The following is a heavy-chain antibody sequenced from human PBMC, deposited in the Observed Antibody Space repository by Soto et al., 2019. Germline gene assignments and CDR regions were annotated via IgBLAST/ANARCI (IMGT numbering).Heavy chain of an antibody. Sequence: QVQLVESGGGVVQPGRSLRLSCAASGFTFSSYGMHWVRRAPGKGLEWVAVISYDGSNKYYADSVKGRFTISRDNSKNTLYLQMNSLRAEDTAVYYCARRRAYYYGMDVWGQGTTVTVSS. CDR1: GFTFSSYG. J-gene: IGHJ6*02. CDR3: ARRRAYYYGMDV. V-gene: IGHV3-30*03. D-gene: IGHD6-25*01. CDR2: ISYDGSNK.